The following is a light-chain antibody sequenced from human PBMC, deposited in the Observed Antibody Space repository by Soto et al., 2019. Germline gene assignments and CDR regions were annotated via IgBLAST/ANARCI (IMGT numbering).Light chain of an antibody. CDR1: QSISSW. V-gene: IGKV1-5*01. Sequence: DIQMTQSPSTLSASVGDRATLTCRASQSISSWLAWYQQKPGKAPKLLIYDASSLESGVPSRFSGSGSGTEFTLTISSLQPDDFAAYYGQQYNSYSPWTFGQGTKVDIK. CDR3: QQYNSYSPWT. CDR2: DAS. J-gene: IGKJ1*01.